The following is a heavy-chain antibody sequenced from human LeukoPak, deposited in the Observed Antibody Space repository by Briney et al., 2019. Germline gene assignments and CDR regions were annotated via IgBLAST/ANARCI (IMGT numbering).Heavy chain of an antibody. CDR1: GGSIISYY. CDR3: ARSAYWAFDY. CDR2: IYYSGST. J-gene: IGHJ4*02. Sequence: PSETLSLTCTVSGGSIISYYWSWIRQPPGKGLEWIGYIYYSGSTNYNPSLKSRVTISVDTSKNQFSLKLSSVTAADTAVYYCARSAYWAFDYWGQGTLVTVSS. D-gene: IGHD2-8*02. V-gene: IGHV4-59*01.